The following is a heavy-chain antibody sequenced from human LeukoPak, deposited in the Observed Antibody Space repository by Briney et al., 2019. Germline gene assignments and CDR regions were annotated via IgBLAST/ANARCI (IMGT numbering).Heavy chain of an antibody. CDR2: ISYDGSNK. CDR1: GFTFSSYA. CDR3: ARDGHYDSSGYYKGGFDY. Sequence: GGSLRLSCAAAGFTFSSYAMHWVRQAPGKGLEWVAVISYDGSNKYYADSVKGRFTISRDNSKNTLYLQMNSLRAEDTAVYYCARDGHYDSSGYYKGGFDYWSQGTLVTVSS. J-gene: IGHJ4*02. V-gene: IGHV3-30-3*01. D-gene: IGHD3-22*01.